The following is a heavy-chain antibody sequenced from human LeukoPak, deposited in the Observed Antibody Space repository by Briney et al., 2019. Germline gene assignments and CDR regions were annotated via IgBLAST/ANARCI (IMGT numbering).Heavy chain of an antibody. V-gene: IGHV3-74*01. CDR2: VKSDRSTT. Sequence: GGSLRLSCAASGFTFSAYWMDWVRQAPGKGLVWVSRVKSDRSTTVYADSVKGRFTISRDNVKNTVYLQMSSLRVEDTGVYYCARAFSGPDSWGQGTLVTVSS. J-gene: IGHJ4*02. CDR3: ARAFSGPDS. CDR1: GFTFSAYW. D-gene: IGHD2/OR15-2a*01.